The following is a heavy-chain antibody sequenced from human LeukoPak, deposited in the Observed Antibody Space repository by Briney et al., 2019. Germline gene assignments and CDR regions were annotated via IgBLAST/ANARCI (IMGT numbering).Heavy chain of an antibody. CDR1: GGTFSSYA. V-gene: IGHV1-69*04. CDR2: IIPILGIA. CDR3: ARDPQGHDYGDY. J-gene: IGHJ4*02. Sequence: ASVKVSCKASGGTFSSYAISWVRQAPGQGLEWMGRIIPILGIANYAQKFQGRVTITADKSTSTAYMELSSLRSEDTAVYYCARDPQGHDYGDYYGEGTLVTVSS.